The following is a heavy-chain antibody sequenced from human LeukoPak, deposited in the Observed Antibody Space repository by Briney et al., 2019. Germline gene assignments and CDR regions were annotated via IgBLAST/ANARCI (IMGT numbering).Heavy chain of an antibody. Sequence: ASVKVSCKASGYTFTGYYMHWVRQAPGQGLEWMGWINPNSGGTNYAQKFQGRVTMTRDTSISTAYMELSRLRSDDTAVYYCAREPLNEGGGYCSGGSCYSLAFDIWGQGTMVTASS. D-gene: IGHD2-15*01. CDR1: GYTFTGYY. J-gene: IGHJ3*02. V-gene: IGHV1-2*02. CDR2: INPNSGGT. CDR3: AREPLNEGGGYCSGGSCYSLAFDI.